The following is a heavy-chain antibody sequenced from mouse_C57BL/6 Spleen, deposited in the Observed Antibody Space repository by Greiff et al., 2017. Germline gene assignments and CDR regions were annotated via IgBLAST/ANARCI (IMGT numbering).Heavy chain of an antibody. V-gene: IGHV1-18*01. D-gene: IGHD1-1*01. J-gene: IGHJ3*01. CDR2: INPNNGGT. CDR3: ARDYEGRFAY. Sequence: EVQLKESGPELVKPGASVKIPCKASGYTFTDYNMDWVKQSHGKSLEWIGDINPNNGGTIYNQKFKGKATLTVDKSSSTAYMELRSLTSEDTAVYYCARDYEGRFAYWGQGTLVTVSA. CDR1: GYTFTDYN.